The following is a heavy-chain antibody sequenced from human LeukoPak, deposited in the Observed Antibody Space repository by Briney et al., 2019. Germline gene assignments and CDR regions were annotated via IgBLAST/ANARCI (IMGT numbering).Heavy chain of an antibody. J-gene: IGHJ4*02. D-gene: IGHD1-1*01. V-gene: IGHV3-23*01. CDR1: GFTFSSYA. CDR2: ISASGVTT. CDR3: ATTTARSSFDY. Sequence: GGSLRLSCAASGFTFSSYAMSWVRQAPGKGLEWVSAISASGVTTYYADSVKGRFTISRDNSKNTLYLQMNSLRAEDTAVYYWATTTARSSFDYWGQGTLVTVSS.